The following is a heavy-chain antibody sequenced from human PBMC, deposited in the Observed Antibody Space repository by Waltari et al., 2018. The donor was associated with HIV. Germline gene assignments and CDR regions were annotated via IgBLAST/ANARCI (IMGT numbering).Heavy chain of an antibody. D-gene: IGHD3-22*01. CDR2: ISGSGSHT. V-gene: IGHV3-23*04. CDR3: AKDFDTSGLPYVVIDS. Sequence: EVKLVQSGGCLVQAGGSLRLPCPASGVTLRSHALGRVRQPPGKGLQWVSTISGSGSHTYYADSAKGRFTISRDNSENTLFLQMTRLRVEDTARYFCAKDFDTSGLPYVVIDSWGQGTLVTVSS. J-gene: IGHJ4*02. CDR1: GVTLRSHA.